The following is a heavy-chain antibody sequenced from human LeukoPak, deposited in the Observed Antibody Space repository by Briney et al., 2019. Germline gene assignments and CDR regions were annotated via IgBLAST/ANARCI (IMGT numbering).Heavy chain of an antibody. D-gene: IGHD2-15*01. Sequence: SETLSLTCTVSGDSINSYYWSWIRQPPGEGLEWIGYIYYSGSTDYNPSLKSRITISVDRSKNQFSLKLRSVTAADTAVYYCARDLGYCSGSSCSNYGMDVWGQGTTVTVSS. CDR2: IYYSGST. V-gene: IGHV4-59*01. J-gene: IGHJ6*02. CDR1: GDSINSYY. CDR3: ARDLGYCSGSSCSNYGMDV.